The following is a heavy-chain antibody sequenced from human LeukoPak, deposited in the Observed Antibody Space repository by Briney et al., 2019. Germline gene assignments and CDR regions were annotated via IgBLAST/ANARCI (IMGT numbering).Heavy chain of an antibody. CDR1: GYTFTGYY. CDR2: INPNIGGT. V-gene: IGHV1-2*06. D-gene: IGHD3-22*01. J-gene: IGHJ4*02. CDR3: ARDQKNHYDSSGYYFTPDY. Sequence: GASVKVSCKASGYTFTGYYIHWVRQAPGQGLEWMGRINPNIGGTNSAQKFQGRVTMTRDASISTAYMELSRLRSDDTAVYYCARDQKNHYDSSGYYFTPDYWGQGTLVTASS.